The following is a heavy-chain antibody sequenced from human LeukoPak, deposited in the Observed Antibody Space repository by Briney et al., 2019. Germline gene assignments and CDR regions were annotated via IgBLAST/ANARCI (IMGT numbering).Heavy chain of an antibody. CDR3: ARDCDYYASGSDY. J-gene: IGHJ4*02. Sequence: PSETLSLTCTVSGDSISSYYWSWIRQSAGRGLEWIGRLHSSGTTNYNPYLESRVTMSVDTSKNQFSLMLSSVTAADTAIYYCARDCDYYASGSDYWGQGTLVTVSS. D-gene: IGHD3-10*01. CDR1: GDSISSYY. V-gene: IGHV4-4*07. CDR2: LHSSGTT.